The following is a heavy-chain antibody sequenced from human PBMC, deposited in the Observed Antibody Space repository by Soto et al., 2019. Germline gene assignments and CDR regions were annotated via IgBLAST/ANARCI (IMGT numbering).Heavy chain of an antibody. CDR2: IIPIFGTA. CDR3: ARDRADYGGLY. Sequence: QVQLVQSGAEVKKPGSSVKVSCKASGGTFSSYAISWVRQAPGQGLEWMGGIIPIFGTANYAQKVQGRVTITADESTSTDYMELSSLRSEDTAVSYCARDRADYGGLYWGQGTLVTVSS. J-gene: IGHJ4*02. V-gene: IGHV1-69*12. CDR1: GGTFSSYA. D-gene: IGHD4-17*01.